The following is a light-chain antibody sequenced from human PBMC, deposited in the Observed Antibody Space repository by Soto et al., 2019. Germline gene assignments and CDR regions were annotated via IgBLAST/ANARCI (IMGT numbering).Light chain of an antibody. Sequence: DIQLTQSPSFLSASVGDRVTITCRASQAISSYLAWYQQKPGQPPKLLIYGASTLQSDVPSRFSGSGSGTEFTLTVSSLQAEDSATYYCQHYNSYSEAFGQGTKV. V-gene: IGKV1-9*01. CDR1: QAISSY. CDR2: GAS. CDR3: QHYNSYSEA. J-gene: IGKJ1*01.